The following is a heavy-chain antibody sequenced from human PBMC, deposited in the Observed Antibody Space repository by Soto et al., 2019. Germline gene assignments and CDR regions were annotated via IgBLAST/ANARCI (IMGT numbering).Heavy chain of an antibody. CDR1: GDSVSSSTAA. CDR2: TYYRSHWYN. CDR3: VRGGKYAFDI. V-gene: IGHV6-1*01. Sequence: ASETLSLTCAISGDSVSSSTAAWNWIRQSPSRGLEWLGRTYYRSHWYNDYAVSVKGRITVDPDTSKNQFSLQLNSVTPEDTALYYCVRGGKYAFDIWGQGTMVTVS. J-gene: IGHJ3*02.